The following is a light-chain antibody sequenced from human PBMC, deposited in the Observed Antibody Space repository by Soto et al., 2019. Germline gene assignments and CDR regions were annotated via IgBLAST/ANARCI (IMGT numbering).Light chain of an antibody. Sequence: DIQMTQSPSSVSASVGDRVTITCRASQAISNYLAWYQQKPGEVPKVLIYAASTLQSGVPSRFSGSGSGTDVTLTITSMQPEDVATYYCQKYNSAPFTFGPGNKVDLK. CDR3: QKYNSAPFT. V-gene: IGKV1-27*01. J-gene: IGKJ3*01. CDR2: AAS. CDR1: QAISNY.